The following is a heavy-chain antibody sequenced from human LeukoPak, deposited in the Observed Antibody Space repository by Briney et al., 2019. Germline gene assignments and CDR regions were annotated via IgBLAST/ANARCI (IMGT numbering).Heavy chain of an antibody. J-gene: IGHJ5*02. D-gene: IGHD3-3*01. CDR2: IYYSGST. Sequence: SETLSLTCTVSGGSISSSSYYWGWIRQPPGKGLEWIGSIYYSGSTYYNPSLKSRVTISVDTSKNQFSLKLSSVTAADTAVYYCARSYYDFWSGYVNWFDPWGQGTLVTVSS. V-gene: IGHV4-39*01. CDR3: ARSYYDFWSGYVNWFDP. CDR1: GGSISSSSYY.